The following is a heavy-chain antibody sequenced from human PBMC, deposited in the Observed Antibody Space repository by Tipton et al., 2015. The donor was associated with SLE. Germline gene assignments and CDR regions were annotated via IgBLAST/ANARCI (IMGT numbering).Heavy chain of an antibody. Sequence: TLSLTCTVSGGSINNYYWSWIRQPPGKRLEWIGYIPYSGSTNYNPSLKSRVTISVDTSKNQFSLKLTSVTAADTAVYYCSRGSDGDNVRFFDVWGPGTQVTVSS. CDR3: SRGSDGDNVRFFDV. D-gene: IGHD4-17*01. CDR1: GGSINNYY. J-gene: IGHJ2*01. CDR2: IPYSGST. V-gene: IGHV4-59*01.